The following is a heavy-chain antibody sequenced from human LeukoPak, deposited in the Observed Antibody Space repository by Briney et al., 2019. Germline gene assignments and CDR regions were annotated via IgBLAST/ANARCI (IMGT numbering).Heavy chain of an antibody. V-gene: IGHV1-2*02. CDR1: GGTFSSYA. Sequence: GASVKVSCKASGGTFSSYAISWVRQAPGQGLEWMGWINPNSGGTNYAQKFQGRVTMTRDTSISTAYMELSRLRSDDTAVYYCARAGATVISDAFDIWGQGTMVTVSS. D-gene: IGHD4-17*01. CDR2: INPNSGGT. CDR3: ARAGATVISDAFDI. J-gene: IGHJ3*02.